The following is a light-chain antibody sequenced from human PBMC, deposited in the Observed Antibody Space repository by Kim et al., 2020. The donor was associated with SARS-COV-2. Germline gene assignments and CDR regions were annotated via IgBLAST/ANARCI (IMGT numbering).Light chain of an antibody. Sequence: GQPASISCRSSQSLVHSDGYTYLHWFHQRPGESPRRLIHEVSKRDSGVPDRFSGSGSGTEFTLKISRVEAEDVGVYYCLQATQLYTFGQGTKLEI. J-gene: IGKJ2*01. CDR2: EVS. CDR3: LQATQLYT. V-gene: IGKV2-30*02. CDR1: QSLVHSDGYTY.